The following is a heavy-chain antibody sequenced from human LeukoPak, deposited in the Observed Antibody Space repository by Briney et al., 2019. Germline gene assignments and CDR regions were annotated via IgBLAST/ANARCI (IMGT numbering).Heavy chain of an antibody. D-gene: IGHD6-19*01. CDR2: INHSGGT. Sequence: PSETLSLTCAVYGGSFSGYYWSWIRQPPGKGLEWIGEINHSGGTNYNPSLKSRVTISVDTSKNQFSLKLSSVTAADTAVYYCARGRYSSGWYGTVRRPDNWFDPWGQGTLVTVSS. CDR3: ARGRYSSGWYGTVRRPDNWFDP. J-gene: IGHJ5*02. CDR1: GGSFSGYY. V-gene: IGHV4-34*01.